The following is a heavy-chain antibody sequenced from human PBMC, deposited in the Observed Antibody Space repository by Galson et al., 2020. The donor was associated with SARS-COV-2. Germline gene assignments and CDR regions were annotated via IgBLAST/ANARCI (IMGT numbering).Heavy chain of an antibody. D-gene: IGHD2-2*03. CDR1: GFTFSSYW. Sequence: GESLKISCAASGFTFSSYWMSWVRQAPGTGLEWVANIKQDGSEKYYVDSVKGRFTISRDNAKNSLYLQMNSLRAEDTAVYYCARDWDGSLDIVVVPADGYGMDVWGQGTTVTVSS. J-gene: IGHJ6*02. V-gene: IGHV3-7*01. CDR2: IKQDGSEK. CDR3: ARDWDGSLDIVVVPADGYGMDV.